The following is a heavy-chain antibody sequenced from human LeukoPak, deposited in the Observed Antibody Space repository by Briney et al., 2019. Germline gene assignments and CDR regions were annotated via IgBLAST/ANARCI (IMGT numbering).Heavy chain of an antibody. J-gene: IGHJ6*02. V-gene: IGHV1-69*01. CDR3: ARDRPNYLWFGRGYGMDV. CDR1: GGTFSSYA. Sequence: SVKVPCKASGGTFSSYAISWVRQAPGQGLEWMGGIIPIFGTANYAQKFQGRVTITADESTSTAYMELSSLRSEDTAVYYCARDRPNYLWFGRGYGMDVWGQGTTVTVSS. CDR2: IIPIFGTA. D-gene: IGHD3-10*01.